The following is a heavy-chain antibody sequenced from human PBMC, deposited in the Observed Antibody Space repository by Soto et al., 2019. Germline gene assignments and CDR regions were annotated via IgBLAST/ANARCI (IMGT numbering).Heavy chain of an antibody. CDR1: GSTFRNNA. V-gene: IGHV3-23*01. CDR2: ISGSGGST. D-gene: IGHD3-10*01. CDR3: AKGPLDYGSRPEY. J-gene: IGHJ4*02. Sequence: EVQLLESGGGLVQPGGSRSLSCEAFGSTFRNNALIWVRQAPGKGRGWGSGISGSGGSTYYADSVKGRFTISRDNSKNTLYLQVNSLRAEDTAVYYCAKGPLDYGSRPEYWGQGTLVTVSS.